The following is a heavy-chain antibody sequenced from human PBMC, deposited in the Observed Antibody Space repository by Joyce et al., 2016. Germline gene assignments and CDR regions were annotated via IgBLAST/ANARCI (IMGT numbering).Heavy chain of an antibody. CDR1: GDSTSSYY. Sequence: QVHLQESGPGLVRPSETLSPTCPVSGDSTSSYYWSWIGQSPGKGLEWIDYISYSGTTDSNPSLKSRVIISADASKNQCSLKLTSVTAADTAVYYCARERRFENYFDSWGRRARIIVSS. CDR3: ARERRFENYFDS. D-gene: IGHD3-10*01. V-gene: IGHV4-59*01. J-gene: IGHJ4*02. CDR2: ISYSGTT.